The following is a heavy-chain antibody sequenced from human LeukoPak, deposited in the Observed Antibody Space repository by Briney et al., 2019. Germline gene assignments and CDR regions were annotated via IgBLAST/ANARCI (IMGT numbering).Heavy chain of an antibody. D-gene: IGHD3-22*01. CDR1: GFPFSTYW. CDR3: ASSHDSSGND. J-gene: IGHJ4*02. Sequence: GGPLRLSCAASGFPFSTYWMAWVRQAPGKGLDWVAKIRKDGGAKFYAASVKGRFIISRDNAKNSLYLQMNNLRDEDTAVYYCASSHDSSGNDWGQGTLVTV. CDR2: IRKDGGAK. V-gene: IGHV3-7*01.